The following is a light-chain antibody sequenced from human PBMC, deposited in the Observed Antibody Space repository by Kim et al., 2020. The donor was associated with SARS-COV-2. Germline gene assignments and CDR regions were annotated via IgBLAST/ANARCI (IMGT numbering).Light chain of an antibody. CDR2: SDR. J-gene: IGLJ1*01. Sequence: PGKTARITWGGNNIETKSVPRYQQKPGQAPVLVIHSDRDRPSGIPERFSASNSGDTATLTISRVEAGDEAGYYCQVWDIDSDTYVFGAGTKVTVL. CDR1: NIETKS. V-gene: IGLV3-21*04. CDR3: QVWDIDSDTYV.